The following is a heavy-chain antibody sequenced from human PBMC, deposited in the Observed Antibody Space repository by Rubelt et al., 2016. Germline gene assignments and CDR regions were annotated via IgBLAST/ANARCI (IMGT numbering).Heavy chain of an antibody. CDR3: ARGRRGSSSWLGRDYYGMDV. J-gene: IGHJ6*02. CDR2: INHSGST. D-gene: IGHD6-13*01. V-gene: IGHV4-34*01. Sequence: QVQLQQWGAGLLKPSETLSLTCAVYGGSFSGYYWSWIRQPPGKGLEWIGEINHSGSTNYNPSLKSRVTRSVETSKNQFSLKLSSVTAADTAVYYCARGRRGSSSWLGRDYYGMDVWGRGTTVTVSS. CDR1: GGSFSGYY.